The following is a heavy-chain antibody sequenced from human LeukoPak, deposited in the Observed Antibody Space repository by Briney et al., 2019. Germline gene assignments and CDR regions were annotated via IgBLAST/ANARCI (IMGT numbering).Heavy chain of an antibody. D-gene: IGHD6-19*01. CDR2: INPNSGGT. V-gene: IGHV1-2*06. Sequence: SVKVSCKASGYTFTGYYMHWVRQAPGQGLKWMGRINPNSGGTNYAQKFQGRVTMTRDTSISTAYMELSRLRSDDTAVYYCARNKVLAVAGTRWFDPWGQGTLVTVSS. J-gene: IGHJ5*02. CDR3: ARNKVLAVAGTRWFDP. CDR1: GYTFTGYY.